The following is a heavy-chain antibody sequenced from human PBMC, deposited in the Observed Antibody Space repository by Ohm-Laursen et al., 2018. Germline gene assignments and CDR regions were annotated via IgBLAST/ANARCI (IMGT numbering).Heavy chain of an antibody. CDR3: TKDATTVTASYFHD. CDR2: IGTTGNT. V-gene: IGHV3-23*01. J-gene: IGHJ4*02. CDR1: GFTFGIYA. D-gene: IGHD4-17*01. Sequence: SLRLSCAASGFTFGIYAFNWVRQAPGKGLEWVSTIGTTGNTYYGDSVKGRFTISRDNSERTIYLQMNSLSADDTALYYCTKDATTVTASYFHDWGQGTLVTVSS.